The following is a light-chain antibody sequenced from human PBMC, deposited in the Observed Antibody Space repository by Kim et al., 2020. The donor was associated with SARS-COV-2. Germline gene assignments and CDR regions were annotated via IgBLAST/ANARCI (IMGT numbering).Light chain of an antibody. Sequence: EIVLTQSPGTLSLSPGERATISCRASQSVSNSLDWYQQKPGQAPRLLIYDASNRATGIPARFSGSGSGTDFTLTISSLEPEDFAVYYCQQHSNWPTLTFGGRTKIDIK. J-gene: IGKJ4*01. CDR1: QSVSNS. V-gene: IGKV3-11*01. CDR3: QQHSNWPTLT. CDR2: DAS.